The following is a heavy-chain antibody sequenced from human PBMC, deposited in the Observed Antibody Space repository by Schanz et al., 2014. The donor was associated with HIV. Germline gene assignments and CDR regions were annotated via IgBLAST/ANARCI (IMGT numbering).Heavy chain of an antibody. CDR3: AKEMVSRYYGDAFNI. D-gene: IGHD3-16*01. J-gene: IGHJ3*02. CDR1: GFFLDDYA. CDR2: ISWNSGSR. V-gene: IGHV3-9*01. Sequence: EVQVLESGGGLVQPGRSLRLSCATSGFFLDDYAMHWVRQAPGKGLEWVSGISWNSGSRGYAESVKGRFTISRDNAKNTLYLQMNSLRAEDTALYYCAKEMVSRYYGDAFNIWGQGTMVTVSS.